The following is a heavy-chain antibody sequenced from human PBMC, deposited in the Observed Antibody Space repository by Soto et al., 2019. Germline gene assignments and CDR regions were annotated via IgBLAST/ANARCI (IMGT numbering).Heavy chain of an antibody. Sequence: EVQLLESGGGLVQPGGSLRLSCAASGFTFSSYAMNWVRQAPGKGLEWVSAISGSGGNTYYADSVKGRFTISRDNSKNTLYLQMNSLRAEDTAVYYCEKDLGSSAWYPFDCWGQGTLVTVSS. CDR2: ISGSGGNT. CDR1: GFTFSSYA. J-gene: IGHJ4*02. D-gene: IGHD6-19*01. V-gene: IGHV3-23*01. CDR3: EKDLGSSAWYPFDC.